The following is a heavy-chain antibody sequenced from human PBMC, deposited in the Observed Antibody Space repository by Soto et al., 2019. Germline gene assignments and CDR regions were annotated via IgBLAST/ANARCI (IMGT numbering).Heavy chain of an antibody. J-gene: IGHJ4*02. CDR3: SREAFHVDRSSSYFDY. CDR2: IWYDGSNK. Sequence: GGSLRLSCAASGFTFSSYGMHWVRQAPGKGLEWVAVIWYDGSNKYYADSVKGRFTISRDNSKNTLYLQMNSLRAEDTAVYYCSREAFHVDRSSSYFDYWGQGTLVTVSS. V-gene: IGHV3-33*01. D-gene: IGHD6-6*01. CDR1: GFTFSSYG.